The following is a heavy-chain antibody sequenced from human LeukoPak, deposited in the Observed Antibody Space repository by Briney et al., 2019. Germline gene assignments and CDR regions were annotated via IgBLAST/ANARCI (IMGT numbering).Heavy chain of an antibody. CDR2: IYYSGST. CDR3: ARQVKAMFDP. V-gene: IGHV4-59*08. J-gene: IGHJ5*02. D-gene: IGHD3-22*01. Sequence: KASETLSLTCAVYGGSFSSYYWSWIRQPPGKGLEWIGYIYYSGSTNYNPSLKSRVTISVDTSKNQFSLKLSSVTAADTAVYYCARQVKAMFDPWGQGTLVTVSS. CDR1: GGSFSSYY.